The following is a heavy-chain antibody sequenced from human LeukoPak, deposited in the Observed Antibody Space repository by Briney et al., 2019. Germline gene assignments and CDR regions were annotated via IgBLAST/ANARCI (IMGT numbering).Heavy chain of an antibody. Sequence: SETLSLTCTVSGGTISSYYWNWIRQPPGKGLEWIGYIHSSGSTKYNPSLKSRVTISVDTSKNQFSLKLSSVTAADTAVYYCARWYSSGWAFDYWGRGTLVTVSS. CDR1: GGTISSYY. CDR2: IHSSGST. J-gene: IGHJ4*02. V-gene: IGHV4-59*08. D-gene: IGHD6-19*01. CDR3: ARWYSSGWAFDY.